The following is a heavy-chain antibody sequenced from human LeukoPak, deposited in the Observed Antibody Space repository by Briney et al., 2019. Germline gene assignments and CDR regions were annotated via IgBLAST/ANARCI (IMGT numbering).Heavy chain of an antibody. CDR3: ARDQTPFY. CDR1: GFTFSSYG. J-gene: IGHJ4*02. CDR2: IRYDGSNQ. V-gene: IGHV3-30*02. Sequence: PGGSLRLSCAASGFTFSSYGMHWVRQAPGKGLEWVAFIRYDGSNQYYTNSVKGRFTISRDNAKSSMWLQMNSLRDEDTAVYYCARDQTPFYWGQGSLVTVSS. D-gene: IGHD2-15*01.